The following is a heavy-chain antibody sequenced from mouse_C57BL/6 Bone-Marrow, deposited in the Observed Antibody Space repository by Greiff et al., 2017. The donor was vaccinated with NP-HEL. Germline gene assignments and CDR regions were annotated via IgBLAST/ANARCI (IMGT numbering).Heavy chain of an antibody. D-gene: IGHD2-4*01. CDR2: IRSKSNNYAT. CDR1: GFSFNTYA. Sequence: EVKLVESGGGLVQPKGSLKLSCAASGFSFNTYAMNWVRQAPGKGLEWVARIRSKSNNYATYYADSVKDRFTISRDDSESMLYLQMNNLKTEDTAMYYCVRQACRLRRGAMDYWGQGTSVTVSS. J-gene: IGHJ4*01. V-gene: IGHV10-1*01. CDR3: VRQACRLRRGAMDY.